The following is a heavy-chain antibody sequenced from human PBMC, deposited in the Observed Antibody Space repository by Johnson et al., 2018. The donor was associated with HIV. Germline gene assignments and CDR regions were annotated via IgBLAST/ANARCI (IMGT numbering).Heavy chain of an antibody. Sequence: QMQLVESGGGVVQPGRSLRLSCAASGFTFSSYGMHWVRQAPGKGLEWVAVISYDGSNKYYADSVKGRFTISRDNSKNTMDLQMNSLRAEDTAVYYCAKEEDIWRLGLYRAFDIWGQGTMVTVSS. V-gene: IGHV3-30*18. CDR3: AKEEDIWRLGLYRAFDI. CDR2: ISYDGSNK. J-gene: IGHJ3*02. D-gene: IGHD2-15*01. CDR1: GFTFSSYG.